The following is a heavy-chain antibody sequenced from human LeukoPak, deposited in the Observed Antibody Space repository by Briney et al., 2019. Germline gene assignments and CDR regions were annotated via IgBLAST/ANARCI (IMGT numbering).Heavy chain of an antibody. Sequence: SVKVSCKASGGTFSSYAISWVRQAPGRGLEWMGGIIPIFGTANYAQKFQGRVTITTDESTSTAYMELSSLRSEDTAVYYCARDYCDSSGYFGYWGQGTLVTVSS. J-gene: IGHJ4*02. D-gene: IGHD3-22*01. CDR3: ARDYCDSSGYFGY. CDR1: GGTFSSYA. V-gene: IGHV1-69*05. CDR2: IIPIFGTA.